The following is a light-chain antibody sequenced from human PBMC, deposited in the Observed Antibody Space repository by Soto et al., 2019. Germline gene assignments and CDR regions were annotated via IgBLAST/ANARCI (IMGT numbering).Light chain of an antibody. CDR2: AAS. Sequence: DIQMTQAPSSLSASVGDRVTITCRASQSISSYLNWYQQKPGKAPKLLIYAASSLQSGVPSRFSGSGPGTDFTLTISSLQPEDFATYYCQQSYSTPRTFGQGTKVQLK. CDR1: QSISSY. V-gene: IGKV1-39*01. CDR3: QQSYSTPRT. J-gene: IGKJ1*01.